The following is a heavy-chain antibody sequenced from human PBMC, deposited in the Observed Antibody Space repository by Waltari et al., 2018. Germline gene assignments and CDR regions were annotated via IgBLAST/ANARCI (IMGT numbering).Heavy chain of an antibody. V-gene: IGHV5-51*03. J-gene: IGHJ3*02. CDR2: IYPGDSDT. CDR3: ARRRVAATRDDDAFDS. CDR1: DSSFTRYL. Sequence: EVPLVQSGAEVTKPGESLKISCKGSDSSFTRYLLCWVRQMPRKVLEWMGIIYPGDSDTRYSPSFKGQVTISADKSISTAYLQWSSLKASDTAMYYCARRRVAATRDDDAFDSWGQGTMVTVSS. D-gene: IGHD2-15*01.